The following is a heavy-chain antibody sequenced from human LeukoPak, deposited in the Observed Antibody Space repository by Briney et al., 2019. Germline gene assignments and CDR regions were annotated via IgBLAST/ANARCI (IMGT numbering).Heavy chain of an antibody. J-gene: IGHJ4*02. Sequence: GSLRLSCEASGFTFSDYYMSWIRQAPGKGLEWVSYISSSGSTMYYADSVKGRFTISRDNAKNSLYLQMNSLRAEDTAVYYCARHRGGGYQYFDNWGQGTLVTVSS. CDR2: ISSSGSTM. D-gene: IGHD5-12*01. CDR1: GFTFSDYY. V-gene: IGHV3-11*04. CDR3: ARHRGGGYQYFDN.